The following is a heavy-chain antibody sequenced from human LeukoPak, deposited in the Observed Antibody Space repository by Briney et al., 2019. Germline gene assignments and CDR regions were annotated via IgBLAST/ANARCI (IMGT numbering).Heavy chain of an antibody. Sequence: LETLSLTCAVYGGSFSGYYWSWIRQPPGKGLEWIGEINHSGSTNYNPSLKSRVAISVDTSKNQFSLKLSSVTAADTAVYYCARGLPGYYDSSGYYHDYWGQGTLVTVSS. V-gene: IGHV4-34*01. D-gene: IGHD3-22*01. CDR2: INHSGST. CDR1: GGSFSGYY. CDR3: ARGLPGYYDSSGYYHDY. J-gene: IGHJ4*02.